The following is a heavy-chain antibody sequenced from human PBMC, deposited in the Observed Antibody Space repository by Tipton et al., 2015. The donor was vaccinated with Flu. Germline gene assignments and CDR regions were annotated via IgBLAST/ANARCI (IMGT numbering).Heavy chain of an antibody. J-gene: IGHJ6*04. CDR2: ISSSSSYI. Sequence: SLRLSCAASGFTFSSYSMNWVRQAPGKGLEWVSSISSSSSYIYYADSVKGRFTISRDNAKNSLYLQMNSLRAEDTPVYYCGTIVVVPAASQDVWGKGTTVTASS. D-gene: IGHD2-2*01. CDR1: GFTFSSYS. CDR3: GTIVVVPAASQDV. V-gene: IGHV3-21*01.